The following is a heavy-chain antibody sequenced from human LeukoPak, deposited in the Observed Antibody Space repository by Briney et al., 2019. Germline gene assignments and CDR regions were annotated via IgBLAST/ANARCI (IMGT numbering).Heavy chain of an antibody. V-gene: IGHV3-7*05. J-gene: IGHJ4*02. Sequence: PGGSLRLSRAASGFTFSDYWMSWVRQAPGKGLEWVANIKQDGSEKYYADSVKGRFTISRDNAKSSLYLQLNGLRVEDTAVYHCASTQTFDYWGQGTLVTVPS. CDR1: GFTFSDYW. CDR2: IKQDGSEK. CDR3: ASTQTFDY.